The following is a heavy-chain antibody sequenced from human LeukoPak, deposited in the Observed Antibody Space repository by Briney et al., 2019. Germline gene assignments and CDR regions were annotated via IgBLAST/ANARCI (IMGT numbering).Heavy chain of an antibody. J-gene: IGHJ6*03. CDR3: ARSGSGSYFDPLYYYMDV. V-gene: IGHV3-64*01. Sequence: GGSLRLSCAASGFTFSNYAMHWVRQAPGKGLEYVSTISSNGGSTYYANSVKGRFTISRDNSKNTLYLQMGSLRVEDMTVYFCARSGSGSYFDPLYYYMDVWGKGTTVTISS. D-gene: IGHD1-26*01. CDR2: ISSNGGST. CDR1: GFTFSNYA.